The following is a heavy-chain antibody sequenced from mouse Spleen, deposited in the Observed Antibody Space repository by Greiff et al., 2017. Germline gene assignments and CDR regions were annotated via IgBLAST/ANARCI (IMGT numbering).Heavy chain of an antibody. CDR2: ISSGSSTI. V-gene: IGHV5-17*01. D-gene: IGHD1-2*01. Sequence: EVKLMESGGGLVKPGGSLKLSCAASGFTFSDYGMHWVRQAPEKGLEWVAYISSGSSTIYYADTVKGRFTISRDNAKNTMFLQMTSLRSEDTAMYYCARGTTAGRFAYWGQGTLVTVSA. CDR3: ARGTTAGRFAY. CDR1: GFTFSDYG. J-gene: IGHJ3*01.